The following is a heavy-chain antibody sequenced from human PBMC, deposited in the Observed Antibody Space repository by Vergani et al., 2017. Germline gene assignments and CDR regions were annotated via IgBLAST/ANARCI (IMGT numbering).Heavy chain of an antibody. CDR3: ARVGRVYAPSYYYGMDV. CDR2: IISSSSTI. Sequence: EVQLVESGGGLVQPGGSLRLSCAASGFTFSSCSMNWVRQAPGKGLGWVSYIISSSSTIYYADSVKGRFTISRDNAKNSLYLQMNILRAEDTAVYYCARVGRVYAPSYYYGMDVWGQGTTVTVSS. CDR1: GFTFSSCS. D-gene: IGHD5/OR15-5a*01. J-gene: IGHJ6*02. V-gene: IGHV3-48*01.